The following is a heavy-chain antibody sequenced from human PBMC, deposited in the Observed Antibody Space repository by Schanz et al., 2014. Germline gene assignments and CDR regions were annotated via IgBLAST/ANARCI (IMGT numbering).Heavy chain of an antibody. CDR2: LSGSGAGT. CDR1: GFTFSNYA. J-gene: IGHJ4*02. CDR3: AREDCSATSCYFRY. Sequence: EVQLLESGGGLVQPGGSLRLSCAASGFTFSNYAMGWVRQTPGKGLEWVSTLSGSGAGTFYADSVKGRFTISRDNSKNTLYLQMNNLRAEDTAVYYCAREDCSATSCYFRYWGQGTLVTVSS. D-gene: IGHD2-21*01. V-gene: IGHV3-23*01.